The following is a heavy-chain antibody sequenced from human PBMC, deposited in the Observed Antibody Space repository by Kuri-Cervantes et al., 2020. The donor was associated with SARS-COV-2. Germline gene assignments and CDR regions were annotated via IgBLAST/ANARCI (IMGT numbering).Heavy chain of an antibody. V-gene: IGHV3-30*18. J-gene: IGHJ6*02. CDR1: GFTFSNYG. D-gene: IGHD3-3*01. Sequence: GESLKISCAASGFTFSNYGMHCVRQAPGKGLEWVALVSYDGSYKYYAGSVRGRFTISRDNSNKTVYLQRNSLRTEDTAVYYCAKSRSEGGGFFDYGVDVWGQGTTVTVSS. CDR2: VSYDGSYK. CDR3: AKSRSEGGGFFDYGVDV.